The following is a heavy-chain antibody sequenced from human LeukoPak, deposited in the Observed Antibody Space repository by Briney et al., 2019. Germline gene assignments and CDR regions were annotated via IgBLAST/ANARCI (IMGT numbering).Heavy chain of an antibody. V-gene: IGHV3-21*01. CDR1: GFTFSSYS. J-gene: IGHJ4*02. CDR2: ISSSSSYI. D-gene: IGHD1-26*01. CDR3: ARDKIVGATYFDY. Sequence: GGSLRLSCAASGFTFSSYSINWVRQAPGKGLEWVSSISSSSSYIYYADSVKGRFTISRDNAKNSLYLQMNSLRAEDTAVYYCARDKIVGATYFDYWGQGTLVTVSS.